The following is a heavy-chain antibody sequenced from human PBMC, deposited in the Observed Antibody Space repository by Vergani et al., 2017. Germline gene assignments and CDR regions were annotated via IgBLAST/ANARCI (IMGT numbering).Heavy chain of an antibody. J-gene: IGHJ5*02. CDR3: ARAAAAVPGRFDP. CDR1: GYTFTNYG. CDR2: ISAYNGDT. V-gene: IGHV1-18*01. Sequence: QVQLVQSGAEVKKPGASVKVSCKTSGYTFTNYGISWVRQAPGQGLEWMGWISAYNGDTKYAQKLQGRVTITADKSTSTAYMELSSLRSEDTAVYYCARAAAAVPGRFDPWGQGTLVTVSS. D-gene: IGHD6-13*01.